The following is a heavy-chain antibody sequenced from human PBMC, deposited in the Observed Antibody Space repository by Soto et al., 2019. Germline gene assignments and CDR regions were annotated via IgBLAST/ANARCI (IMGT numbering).Heavy chain of an antibody. Sequence: SVKVSCKASRVAFSKFIVTWVRQAPGLGLEWVGGIIPIFGTANYAQKFQGRVTITADESTSTSYMEVNNLRSEDTAVYYCAKVRYSSPMGYYYGMDVWGQGTTVTAP. D-gene: IGHD6-19*01. J-gene: IGHJ6*02. CDR2: IIPIFGTA. CDR3: AKVRYSSPMGYYYGMDV. V-gene: IGHV1-69*13. CDR1: RVAFSKFI.